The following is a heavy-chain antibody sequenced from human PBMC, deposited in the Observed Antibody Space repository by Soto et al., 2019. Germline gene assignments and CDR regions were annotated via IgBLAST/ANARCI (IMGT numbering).Heavy chain of an antibody. Sequence: SEALSLTCTGSGGYTRTEHWSWTRQPPGKGLEWIGYIYYSGSTDYNPSLKSRVTISVDTSKNQFSLKLRTVTAADTAVYYCAIDSDRFAFPTRGMVDP. CDR2: IYYSGST. D-gene: IGHD3-3*01. CDR1: GGYTRTEH. V-gene: IGHV4-59*01. CDR3: AIDSDRFAFPTRGMVDP. J-gene: IGHJ5*02.